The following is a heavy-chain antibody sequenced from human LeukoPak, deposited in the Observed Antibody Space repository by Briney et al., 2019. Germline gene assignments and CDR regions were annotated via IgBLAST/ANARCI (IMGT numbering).Heavy chain of an antibody. D-gene: IGHD6-19*01. CDR2: INTNTGNP. V-gene: IGHV7-4-1*02. J-gene: IGHJ6*02. Sequence: EASVTVSCKASGYTFTSYAMNWVRQAPGQGLEWMGWINTNTGNPTYAQGFTGRFVFSLDTSVSTAYLQISSLKAEDTAVYYCAREEASYSSGWPLYYGMDVWGQGTTVTVSS. CDR3: AREEASYSSGWPLYYGMDV. CDR1: GYTFTSYA.